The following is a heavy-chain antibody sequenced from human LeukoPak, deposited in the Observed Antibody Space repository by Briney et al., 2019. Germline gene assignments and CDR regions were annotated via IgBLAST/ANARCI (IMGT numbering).Heavy chain of an antibody. V-gene: IGHV4-59*01. J-gene: IGHJ4*02. Sequence: NTSQTLSLTCTVSGGSISSYYWSWIRQPPGKGLEWIGYIYYSGSTNYNPSLKSRVTISVDTSKNQFSLKLSSVTAADTAVYYCARDSDSSGYFYDYWGQGTLVTVSS. CDR3: ARDSDSSGYFYDY. CDR1: GGSISSYY. D-gene: IGHD3-22*01. CDR2: IYYSGST.